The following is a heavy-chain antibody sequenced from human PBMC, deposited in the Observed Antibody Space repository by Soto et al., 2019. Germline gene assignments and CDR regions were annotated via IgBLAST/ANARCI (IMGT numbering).Heavy chain of an antibody. Sequence: QVQLQESGPGLVKPSETLSLTCTVSGGSLHYYYWGWIRQPPGKGLEWIGSIYYSGRTSYNPSLKSRVTISLDKSKNQFPLKLSSLTAADTAVYYWTRLSIAAAGDFWGQGTQVTVSS. CDR1: GGSLHYYY. D-gene: IGHD6-13*01. CDR3: TRLSIAAAGDF. J-gene: IGHJ4*02. CDR2: IYYSGRT. V-gene: IGHV4-59*08.